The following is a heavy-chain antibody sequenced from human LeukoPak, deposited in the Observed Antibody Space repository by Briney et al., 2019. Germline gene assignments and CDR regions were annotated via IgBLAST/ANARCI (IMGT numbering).Heavy chain of an antibody. CDR3: AVSGSYYVYYIDY. D-gene: IGHD1-26*01. CDR1: GGSFSGYY. CDR2: INHSGST. J-gene: IGHJ4*02. V-gene: IGHV4-34*01. Sequence: SETLSLTCAVYGGSFSGYYWSWIRQPPGKGLEWIGEINHSGSTNYNPSLKRRVTISVDSSKNQFCLKLSSVTSAATAVYYCAVSGSYYVYYIDYWGQGTLVTVSS.